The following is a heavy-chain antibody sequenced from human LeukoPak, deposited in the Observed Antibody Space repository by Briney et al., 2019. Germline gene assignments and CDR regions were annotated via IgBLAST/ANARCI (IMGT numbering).Heavy chain of an antibody. CDR1: GYTFTSYD. J-gene: IGHJ6*03. D-gene: IGHD3-10*01. V-gene: IGHV1-8*03. CDR2: MNPNSGNT. Sequence: ASVKVSCKASGYTFTSYDINWVRQATGQGLEWMGSMNPNSGNTGYAQKFQGRVTIIRNTSISTAYMELSSLRSEDTAVYYCARGREAWFYYYYYYMDVWGKGTTVTVSS. CDR3: ARGREAWFYYYYYYMDV.